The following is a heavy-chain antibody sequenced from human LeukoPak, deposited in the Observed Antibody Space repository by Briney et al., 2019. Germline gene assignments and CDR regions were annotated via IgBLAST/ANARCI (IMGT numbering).Heavy chain of an antibody. CDR1: EFTFSTYP. J-gene: IGHJ3*01. Sequence: GGSLRLSCAASEFTFSTYPMSWVRQAPGKGLEWVSLISDGAATTYYADSVKGRFTISRDNSKNTLYLQMISLRAEDTAVYYCARGSVELQRLDAFDVWGQGTMVTVSS. D-gene: IGHD6-25*01. CDR2: ISDGAATT. CDR3: ARGSVELQRLDAFDV. V-gene: IGHV3-23*01.